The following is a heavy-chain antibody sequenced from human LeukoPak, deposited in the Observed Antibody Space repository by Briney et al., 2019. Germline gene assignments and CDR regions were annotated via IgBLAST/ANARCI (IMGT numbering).Heavy chain of an antibody. D-gene: IGHD5-24*01. CDR3: AKDRRDGYTADAFDI. Sequence: GGSLRLSCAASGFTFSSYAMSWVRQAPGKGLEWVSAICGSGGSTFYADSVKGPFNISRDNSKNTLYLQMNSLRAEDTAVYYCAKDRRDGYTADAFDIWGQGTMVTVSS. V-gene: IGHV3-23*01. CDR1: GFTFSSYA. CDR2: ICGSGGST. J-gene: IGHJ3*02.